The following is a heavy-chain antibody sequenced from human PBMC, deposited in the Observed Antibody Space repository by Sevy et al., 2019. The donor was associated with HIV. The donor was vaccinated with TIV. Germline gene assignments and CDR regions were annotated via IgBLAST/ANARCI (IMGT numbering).Heavy chain of an antibody. J-gene: IGHJ4*02. D-gene: IGHD4-4*01. Sequence: GGSLRLSCAASGFTFSSYGMHWVRQAPGKGLEWVAVISYDGSNKYYADSVKGRFTISRDNSKNTLYLQMNSLRAEDTAVYYCVKEGLQCFDYWGQGTLVTVSS. CDR2: ISYDGSNK. CDR3: VKEGLQCFDY. CDR1: GFTFSSYG. V-gene: IGHV3-30*18.